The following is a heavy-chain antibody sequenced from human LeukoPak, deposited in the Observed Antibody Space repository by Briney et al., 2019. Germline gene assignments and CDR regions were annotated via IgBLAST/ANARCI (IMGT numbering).Heavy chain of an antibody. CDR2: IRYDGSNK. V-gene: IGHV3-30*02. CDR3: AKALGEYRLLSGAMPNAFDI. CDR1: GFTFSSYG. J-gene: IGHJ3*02. Sequence: GGSLRLSCAASGFTFSSYGMHWVRQAPGRGLEWVAFIRYDGSNKYYADSVKGRFTISRDNSKNTLYLQMNSLRAEDTAVYYCAKALGEYRLLSGAMPNAFDIWGQGTMVTVSS. D-gene: IGHD2-2*01.